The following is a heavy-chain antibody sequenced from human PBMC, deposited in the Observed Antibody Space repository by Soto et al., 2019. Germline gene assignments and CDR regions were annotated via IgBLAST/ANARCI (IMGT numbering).Heavy chain of an antibody. CDR3: SRGAHYGGSYGYFDL. CDR2: ISAYNGNT. CDR1: GYTFTSYG. J-gene: IGHJ2*01. D-gene: IGHD4-17*01. Sequence: QVQLVQSGAEVKKPGASVTVSCKASGYTFTSYGISWVRQAPGQGLEWMGWISAYNGNTNYAQKLQGRVTMTTDTSTSTAYMELRSLRSDDTAVYYCSRGAHYGGSYGYFDLWGRGTLGTVSS. V-gene: IGHV1-18*04.